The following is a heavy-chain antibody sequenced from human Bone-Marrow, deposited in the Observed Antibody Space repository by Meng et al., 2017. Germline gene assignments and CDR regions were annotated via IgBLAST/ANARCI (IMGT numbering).Heavy chain of an antibody. V-gene: IGHV3-21*01. CDR1: GFTFSSYS. D-gene: IGHD1-26*01. CDR3: ARDYRRIVGATGSAFDI. Sequence: ETLSLTYAASGFTFSSYSMNWVRQAPGKGLEWVSSISSSSSYIYYADSVKGRFTISRDNAKNSLYLQMNSLRAEDTAVYYCARDYRRIVGATGSAFDIWGQGTMVTVSS. CDR2: ISSSSSYI. J-gene: IGHJ3*02.